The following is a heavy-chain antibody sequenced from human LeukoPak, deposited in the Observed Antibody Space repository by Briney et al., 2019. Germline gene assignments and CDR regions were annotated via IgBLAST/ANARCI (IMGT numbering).Heavy chain of an antibody. D-gene: IGHD3-10*01. CDR3: ASALLLWFGESHPYGMDV. J-gene: IGHJ6*02. CDR2: TYYRSKWYN. CDR1: GDSVSSNSAA. Sequence: SPTLSLTFAISGDSVSSNSAAWNWIRQSPSRGLEWLGRTYYRSKWYNDYAVSVKSRITINPDTSKNQFSLQLNSVTPEDTAVYYCASALLLWFGESHPYGMDVWGQGTTVTVSS. V-gene: IGHV6-1*01.